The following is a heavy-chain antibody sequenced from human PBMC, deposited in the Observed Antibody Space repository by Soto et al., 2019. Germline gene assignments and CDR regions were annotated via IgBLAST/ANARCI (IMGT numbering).Heavy chain of an antibody. CDR3: ASGGNYYGTSALAY. Sequence: QVQLVQSVAEVKKPGSSVKVSCKASGDSFSSYAISWVRQAPGHGLEWMGRIIPIFGTPNYAHRVEGRVTITADESTSTDNMELSSLRSDDTAVYYCASGGNYYGTSALAYWGQGTLVTVSS. CDR2: IIPIFGTP. V-gene: IGHV1-69*01. J-gene: IGHJ4*02. CDR1: GDSFSSYA. D-gene: IGHD3-10*01.